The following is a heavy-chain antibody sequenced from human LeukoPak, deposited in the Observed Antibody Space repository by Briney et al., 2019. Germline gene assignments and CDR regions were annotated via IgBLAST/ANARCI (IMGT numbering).Heavy chain of an antibody. D-gene: IGHD1-26*01. Sequence: PSGGSLRLSCAASGFTFSNYGMHWARQAPGKGLEWVADILNDGINKNYADSVKGRFTISRDNSKNTLYLQMNSLRGEDTALYYCATEIIRRYNGSRQDGMDVWGQGTTVTVSS. CDR2: ILNDGINK. CDR1: GFTFSNYG. J-gene: IGHJ6*02. CDR3: ATEIIRRYNGSRQDGMDV. V-gene: IGHV3-30*02.